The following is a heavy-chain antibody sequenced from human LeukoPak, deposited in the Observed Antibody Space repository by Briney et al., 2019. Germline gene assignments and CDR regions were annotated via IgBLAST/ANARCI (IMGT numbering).Heavy chain of an antibody. V-gene: IGHV3-9*01. Sequence: GGSLRLSCAASGFTFDDYAMHWVRQAPGKGPEWVSGISWNSGSIGYADSVKGRFTISRDNAKNSLYLQMNSLRAEDTASYYCATRVVVVAATGFDYWGQGTLVTVSS. J-gene: IGHJ4*02. CDR3: ATRVVVVAATGFDY. CDR1: GFTFDDYA. D-gene: IGHD2-15*01. CDR2: ISWNSGSI.